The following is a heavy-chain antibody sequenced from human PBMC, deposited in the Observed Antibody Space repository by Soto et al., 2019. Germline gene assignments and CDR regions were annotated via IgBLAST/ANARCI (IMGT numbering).Heavy chain of an antibody. V-gene: IGHV3-30*18. Sequence: QVQLVESGGGVVQPGRSLRLSCAASGFTFSSYGMHWVRQAPGKGLEWVAVISYDGSNKYYADSVKGRFTISRDNSKNTLYLQMNSLRAEDTAVYYCAKDLGIAAAGYYFYYGMDVWGQGTTVTVSS. CDR1: GFTFSSYG. CDR3: AKDLGIAAAGYYFYYGMDV. J-gene: IGHJ6*02. CDR2: ISYDGSNK. D-gene: IGHD6-13*01.